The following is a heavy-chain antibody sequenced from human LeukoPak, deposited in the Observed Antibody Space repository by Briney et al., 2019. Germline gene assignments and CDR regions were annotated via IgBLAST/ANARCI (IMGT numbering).Heavy chain of an antibody. CDR3: ARGPSPLYYDPI. CDR1: GYTFTSYD. CDR2: MNPNSGNT. J-gene: IGHJ3*02. V-gene: IGHV1-8*01. Sequence: ASVKVSCKASGYTFTSYDINWVRQATGQGLEWMGWMNPNSGNTGYAQKFQGRVTMTRNTSKSTAYMELSSLRSEDTAVYYCARGPSPLYYDPIWGQGTMVTVSS. D-gene: IGHD3-22*01.